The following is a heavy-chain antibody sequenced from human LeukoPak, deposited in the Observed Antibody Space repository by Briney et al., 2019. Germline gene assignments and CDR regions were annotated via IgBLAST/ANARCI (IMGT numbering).Heavy chain of an antibody. CDR3: ARDANSGYEVNYYYYMDV. D-gene: IGHD5-12*01. J-gene: IGHJ6*03. V-gene: IGHV4-39*07. CDR2: IYYSGST. Sequence: SETLSLTCTVSGGSISSSSYYWGWIRQPPGKGLEWIGSIYYSGSTYYNPSLKSRVTISVDTSKNQFSLKLSSVTAADTAVYYCARDANSGYEVNYYYYMDVWGKGTTVTVSS. CDR1: GGSISSSSYY.